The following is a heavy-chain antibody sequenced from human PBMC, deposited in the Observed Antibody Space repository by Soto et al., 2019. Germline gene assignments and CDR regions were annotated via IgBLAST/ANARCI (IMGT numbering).Heavy chain of an antibody. Sequence: TSETLSLTCTVSGGSISSSSYYWGWIRQPPGKGLEWIGSIYYSGSTYYNPSLKSRVTISVDTSKNQFSLKLSSVTAADTAVYYCARVGRNHYYDSSGYYNFDYWGQGTLVTVSS. J-gene: IGHJ4*02. CDR2: IYYSGST. D-gene: IGHD3-22*01. V-gene: IGHV4-39*01. CDR1: GGSISSSSYY. CDR3: ARVGRNHYYDSSGYYNFDY.